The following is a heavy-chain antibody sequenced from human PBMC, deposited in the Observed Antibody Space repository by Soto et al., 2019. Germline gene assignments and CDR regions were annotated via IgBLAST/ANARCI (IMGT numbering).Heavy chain of an antibody. D-gene: IGHD3-22*01. CDR3: AKDYFDTSGSPYYFDS. CDR1: GFTFSGYG. Sequence: QVQLVESGGGVVQPGESLRLSCAASGFTFSGYGMHWVRQAPGKGLEWVALISYDGSNKYYTDSVKGRFTISRDNPKNTLFLQMTGLRAEDTAVYYCAKDYFDTSGSPYYFDSWGQGTLVTVSS. J-gene: IGHJ4*02. CDR2: ISYDGSNK. V-gene: IGHV3-30*18.